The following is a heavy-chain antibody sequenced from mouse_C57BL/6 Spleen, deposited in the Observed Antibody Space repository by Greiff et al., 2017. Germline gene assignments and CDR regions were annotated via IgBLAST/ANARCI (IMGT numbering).Heavy chain of an antibody. CDR2: IYPGGGYT. V-gene: IGHV1-63*01. J-gene: IGHJ3*01. CDR1: GYTFTNYW. D-gene: IGHD1-1*01. Sequence: QVQLQQSGAELVRPGTSVKMSCKASGYTFTNYWIGWAKQRPGHGLEWIGDIYPGGGYTNYNEKFKGKATLTADKSSSTAYMQFSSLTSEDSAIYYCASRSSYEEAWFAYWGQGTLVTVSA. CDR3: ASRSSYEEAWFAY.